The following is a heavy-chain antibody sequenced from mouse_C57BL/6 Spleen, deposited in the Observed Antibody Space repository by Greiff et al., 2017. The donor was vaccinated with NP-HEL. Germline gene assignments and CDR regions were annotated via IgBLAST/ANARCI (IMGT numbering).Heavy chain of an antibody. CDR2: INPNYGTT. D-gene: IGHD2-5*01. V-gene: IGHV1-39*01. CDR3: ARAYYSNWAWFAY. CDR1: GYSFTDYN. J-gene: IGHJ3*01. Sequence: EVKLQESGPELVKPGASVKISCKASGYSFTDYNMNWVKQSNGKSLEWIGVINPNYGTTSYNQKFKGKATLTVDQSSSTAYMQLNSLTSEDSAVYYCARAYYSNWAWFAYWGQGTLVTVSA.